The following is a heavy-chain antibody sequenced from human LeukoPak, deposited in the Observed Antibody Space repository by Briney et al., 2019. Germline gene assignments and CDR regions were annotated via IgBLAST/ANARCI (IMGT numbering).Heavy chain of an antibody. CDR1: GFTFSSYA. V-gene: IGHV3-23*01. D-gene: IGHD2-2*01. CDR3: AKDRIVVVPAAIGTDY. J-gene: IGHJ4*02. Sequence: GGSLRLSCAVSGFTFSSYAMSWVRQAPGKGLEWVSVISGSGGSTYYADSVKGRFTISRDNSKNTLYLQMNSLRAEDTAVYYCAKDRIVVVPAAIGTDYWGQGTLVTVSS. CDR2: ISGSGGST.